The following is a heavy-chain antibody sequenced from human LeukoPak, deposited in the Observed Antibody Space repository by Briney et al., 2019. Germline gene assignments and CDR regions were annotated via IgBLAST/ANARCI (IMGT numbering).Heavy chain of an antibody. D-gene: IGHD5-24*01. CDR3: AKDDAWLQYNY. J-gene: IGHJ4*02. Sequence: GGSLRLSCEASGFTFSSYGMSWVRQAPGKGLEWVSAISSSGGGTYYADSVKGRFAISRDNSKNTLYLQMNSLRVEDTAVFYCAKDDAWLQYNYWGQGTLVTVSS. CDR1: GFTFSSYG. V-gene: IGHV3-23*01. CDR2: ISSSGGGT.